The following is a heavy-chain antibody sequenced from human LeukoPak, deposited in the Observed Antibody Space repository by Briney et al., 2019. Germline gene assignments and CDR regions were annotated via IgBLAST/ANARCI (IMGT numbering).Heavy chain of an antibody. Sequence: ASVKVSCKVSGYTLTELSMHWVRQAPGKGLEWMGGLDPEDGETIYAQKFQGRVTMTEDTSTDTAYMELSSLRSEDTAVYYCATDAVPAAMYGVWGQGTTVTVSS. J-gene: IGHJ6*02. CDR1: GYTLTELS. CDR3: ATDAVPAAMYGV. V-gene: IGHV1-24*01. D-gene: IGHD2-2*01. CDR2: LDPEDGET.